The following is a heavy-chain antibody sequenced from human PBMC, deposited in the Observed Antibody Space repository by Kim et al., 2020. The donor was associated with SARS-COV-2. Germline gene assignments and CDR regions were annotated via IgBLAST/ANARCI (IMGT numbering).Heavy chain of an antibody. V-gene: IGHV3-7*04. J-gene: IGHJ4*02. Sequence: GGSLRLSCAASGFTFSNYWMTWVRQAPGKGLEWVANIKEDGSEKYYADSVKGRFTISRDNAKNSLDLQMNSLRVEDTAVYYCARGPYRFGWWGQGTLVT. CDR2: IKEDGSEK. D-gene: IGHD6-19*01. CDR1: GFTFSNYW. CDR3: ARGPYRFGW.